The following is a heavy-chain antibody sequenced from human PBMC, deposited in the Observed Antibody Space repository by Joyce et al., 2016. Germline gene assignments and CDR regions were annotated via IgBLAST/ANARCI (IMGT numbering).Heavy chain of an antibody. V-gene: IGHV3-30*03. D-gene: IGHD6-13*01. CDR2: ISYDGSNK. Sequence: QVQLVESGGGVVQPGRSLRLSCAASGFTFSNDGMHWVRQAPGKGLEVVAVISYDGSNKYYVDSVKGRFTISRDNAKNTLYLQMNSLRPEDTAVYYCARALGWDSNSCHDYWGQGTLVTVSS. J-gene: IGHJ4*02. CDR3: ARALGWDSNSCHDY. CDR1: GFTFSNDG.